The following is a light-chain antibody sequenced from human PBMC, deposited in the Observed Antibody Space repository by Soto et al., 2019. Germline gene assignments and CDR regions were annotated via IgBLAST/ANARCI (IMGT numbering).Light chain of an antibody. J-gene: IGKJ5*01. Sequence: EIVLTQSPGTLSLSPGERATLSCRASQSLRSNYLAWYQHKPGQAPRLLIYDASSRATGIPDRFSGSGSGTDFTLTISRLEPEDFAVYYCQQYGNAPPITFCQGPRLEIK. CDR2: DAS. V-gene: IGKV3-20*01. CDR1: QSLRSNY. CDR3: QQYGNAPPIT.